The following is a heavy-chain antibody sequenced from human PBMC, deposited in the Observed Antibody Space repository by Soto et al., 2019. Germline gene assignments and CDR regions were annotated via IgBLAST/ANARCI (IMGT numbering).Heavy chain of an antibody. CDR2: IYHSGST. J-gene: IGHJ4*02. CDR3: GRLEGLATISYYFDY. Sequence: SETLSLTCAVYGGSFSGYYWSWIRQPPGKGLEWIGEIYHSGSTNYNPSLESRVTISVDKSKNQFSLKLMSLSAADTVVYYCGRLEGLATISYYFDYWGQGALVTVSS. V-gene: IGHV4-34*01. CDR1: GGSFSGYY. D-gene: IGHD3-9*01.